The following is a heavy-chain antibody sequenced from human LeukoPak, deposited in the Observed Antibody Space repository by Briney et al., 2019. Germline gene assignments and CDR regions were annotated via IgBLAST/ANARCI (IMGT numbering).Heavy chain of an antibody. V-gene: IGHV3-53*01. CDR2: VYSNNST. CDR1: GFTVSRNY. Sequence: PGGSLRLSCAASGFTVSRNYMTWVRQAPGKGLEWVSVVYSNNSTYYADSVKGRFTISRDSSNNTLYLQMNSLGVEDTAIYYCARGITMMIVAPGYWGQGTLVTVSS. D-gene: IGHD3-22*01. J-gene: IGHJ4*02. CDR3: ARGITMMIVAPGY.